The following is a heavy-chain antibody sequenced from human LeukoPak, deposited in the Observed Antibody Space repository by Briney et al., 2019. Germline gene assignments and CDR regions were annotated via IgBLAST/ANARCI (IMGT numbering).Heavy chain of an antibody. J-gene: IGHJ4*02. D-gene: IGHD2-2*02. CDR1: GFTFNSYA. CDR2: ISHDGSNK. Sequence: QPGGSLRLSCAASGFTFNSYAMHWVRQAPGKGLEGGAVISHDGSNKYYADSVKGRFTISRDNSKNTLYLQMNSLRAEDTAVYYCAKRGKSPTGYCSSTSCYREGKLDYWGQGTLVTVSS. V-gene: IGHV3-30-3*02. CDR3: AKRGKSPTGYCSSTSCYREGKLDY.